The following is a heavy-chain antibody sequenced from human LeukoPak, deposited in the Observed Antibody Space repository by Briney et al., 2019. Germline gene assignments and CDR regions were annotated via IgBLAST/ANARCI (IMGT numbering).Heavy chain of an antibody. V-gene: IGHV1-58*02. D-gene: IGHD6-13*01. CDR1: GFTFTSSA. CDR3: AAAPHGYSSSWYVGNVSPWRA. CDR2: IVVGSGNT. Sequence: SVKVSCKASGFTFTSSAMQWVRQARGQRLEWIGWIVVGSGNTNYAQKFQERVTITRDMSTSTAYMELSSLGSEDTAVYYCAAAPHGYSSSWYVGNVSPWRAWGQGTLVTVSS. J-gene: IGHJ5*02.